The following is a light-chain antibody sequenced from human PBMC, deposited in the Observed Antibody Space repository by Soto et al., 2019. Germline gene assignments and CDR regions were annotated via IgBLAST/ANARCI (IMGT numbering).Light chain of an antibody. J-gene: IGLJ1*01. CDR3: SSYTPSNTRQIV. CDR2: DVS. CDR1: SSDVGGYHY. Sequence: QSGLTQPASVSGSPGQSITISCTGTSSDVGGYHYVSWYQQHPGKAPKFMIYDVSNRPSGVSNRFSASKSGNTASLTISGLQAEDEADYYCSSYTPSNTRQIVFGTGT. V-gene: IGLV2-14*01.